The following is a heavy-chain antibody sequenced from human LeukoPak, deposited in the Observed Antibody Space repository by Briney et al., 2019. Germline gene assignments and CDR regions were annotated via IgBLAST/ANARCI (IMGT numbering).Heavy chain of an antibody. CDR3: ARQISDYYYYYMDV. J-gene: IGHJ6*03. CDR2: IYYSGTT. CDR1: GGSISSSTYY. D-gene: IGHD3-10*01. V-gene: IGHV4-39*01. Sequence: SETLSLTCTVSGGSISSSTYYWGWIRQPPGKGLECTGSIYYSGTTYYNPSLESRVTIFEDASKNQFSLMLTSVTAADTAVYYCARQISDYYYYYMDVWGKGTTVTVSS.